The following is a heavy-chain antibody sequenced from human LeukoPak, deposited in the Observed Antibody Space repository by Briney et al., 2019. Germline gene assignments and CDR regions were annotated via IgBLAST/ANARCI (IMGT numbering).Heavy chain of an antibody. CDR1: GFTFSSYA. J-gene: IGHJ6*02. CDR3: ARGGLYYYDSSGSYYYGMDV. CDR2: ISYDGSNK. Sequence: GGSLRLSCAASGFTFSSYAMHWVRQAPGKGLEWVAVISYDGSNKYYADSVKGRFTISRDNSKNTLYLQMNSLRAEDTAVYYCARGGLYYYDSSGSYYYGMDVWGQGTTVTVSS. V-gene: IGHV3-30-3*01. D-gene: IGHD3-22*01.